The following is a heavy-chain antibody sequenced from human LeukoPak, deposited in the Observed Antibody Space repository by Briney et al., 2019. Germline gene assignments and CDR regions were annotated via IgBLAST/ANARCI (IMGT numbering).Heavy chain of an antibody. CDR1: GFTFSSYW. CDR3: ARERPYDSSGYYTDY. D-gene: IGHD3-22*01. J-gene: IGHJ4*02. Sequence: PGGSLRLSCAASGFTFSSYWMHWVRQAPGKGLVWVSRINSDGSSTSYADSVKGRFTISRDNSKNTLYLQMNSLRAEDTAVYYCARERPYDSSGYYTDYWGQGTLVTVSS. CDR2: INSDGSST. V-gene: IGHV3-74*01.